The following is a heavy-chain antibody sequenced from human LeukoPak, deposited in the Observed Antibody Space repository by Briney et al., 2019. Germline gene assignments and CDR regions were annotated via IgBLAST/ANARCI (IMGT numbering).Heavy chain of an antibody. D-gene: IGHD3-10*01. J-gene: IGHJ6*02. V-gene: IGHV4-39*07. Sequence: SETLSLTCTVSGGSISTSSYYWGWIRQPPGKGLEWIGTIYYSGSTYYNPSLKSRVTISVDTSKNQFSLKLSSVTAADTAVYYCARGSKLTMVRGVITPYGMDVWGQGTTVTVSS. CDR1: GGSISTSSYY. CDR3: ARGSKLTMVRGVITPYGMDV. CDR2: IYYSGST.